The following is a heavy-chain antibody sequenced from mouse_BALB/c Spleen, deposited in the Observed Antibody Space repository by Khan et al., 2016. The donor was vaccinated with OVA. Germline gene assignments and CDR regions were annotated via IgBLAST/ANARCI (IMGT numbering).Heavy chain of an antibody. CDR1: GYSINSEYA. J-gene: IGHJ3*01. Sequence: EVQLQESGPGLVKPSKSLSLTCTVTGYSINSEYAWNWIRQFPGNKLEWMGYINYSGNTKFNPSLKSRTSITRDTSKNQFFLQLNSVTTEDTATFYVAREDYYYYDPIPYWCQGIMVTVSA. CDR3: AREDYYYYDPIPY. CDR2: INYSGNT. D-gene: IGHD2-4*01. V-gene: IGHV3-2*02.